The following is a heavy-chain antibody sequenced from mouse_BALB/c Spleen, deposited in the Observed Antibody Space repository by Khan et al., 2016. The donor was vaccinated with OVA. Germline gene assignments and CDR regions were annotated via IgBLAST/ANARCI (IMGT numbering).Heavy chain of an antibody. CDR1: GYTFTNYW. J-gene: IGHJ2*01. Sequence: VKQSCKASGYTFTNYWVHWVRQRPGQGLEWIGEIYPGDGRTIYNEKFKNKRSLTVDRSSNTAYMPLSSLTSEDSAVYYCSRNAYFGNYFDYWAQGTTLTVSS. CDR3: SRNAYFGNYFDY. CDR2: IYPGDGRT. V-gene: IGHV1S81*02. D-gene: IGHD2-10*01.